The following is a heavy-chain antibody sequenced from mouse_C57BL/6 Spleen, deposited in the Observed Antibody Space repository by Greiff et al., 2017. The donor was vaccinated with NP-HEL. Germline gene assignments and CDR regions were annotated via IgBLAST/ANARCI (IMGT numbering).Heavy chain of an antibody. D-gene: IGHD2-4*01. Sequence: VQLVESGPGLVAPSQSLSITCTVSGFSLTSYGVHWVRQPPGKGLEWLVVIWSDGSTTYNSALKSRLSISKDNSKSQVFLKMNSLQTDDTAMYYWARHGDYDGYYAMDYWGQVASVTVSS. CDR1: GFSLTSYG. CDR3: ARHGDYDGYYAMDY. CDR2: IWSDGST. J-gene: IGHJ4*01. V-gene: IGHV2-6-1*01.